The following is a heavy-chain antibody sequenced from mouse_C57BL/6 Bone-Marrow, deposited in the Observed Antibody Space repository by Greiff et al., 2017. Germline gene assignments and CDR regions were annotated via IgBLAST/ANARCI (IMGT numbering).Heavy chain of an antibody. J-gene: IGHJ2*01. V-gene: IGHV5-6*01. CDR3: ARLIYYGNYHTPGTEGD. Sequence: EVKLVESGGDLVKPGGSLKLSCAASGFTFSSYGMSWVRQTPDKRLEWVATISSGGSYTYYPDSVKGRFTISRDNAKNTLYLQMSSLKSEDTAMYYCARLIYYGNYHTPGTEGDWGQGTTLTVSS. CDR1: GFTFSSYG. CDR2: ISSGGSYT. D-gene: IGHD2-1*01.